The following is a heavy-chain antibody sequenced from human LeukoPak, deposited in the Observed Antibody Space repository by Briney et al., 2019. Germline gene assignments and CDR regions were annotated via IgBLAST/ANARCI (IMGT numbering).Heavy chain of an antibody. CDR1: GGTFSSYA. Sequence: SVKVSCKASGGTFSSYAISWVRQAPGQGLEWMGGIIPIFGTANYAQKFQGRVTITTDESTSTAYMEMSSLRSDDTAVYYCARGAYDSSGYSFDYWGQGTLVTVSS. V-gene: IGHV1-69*05. CDR3: ARGAYDSSGYSFDY. CDR2: IIPIFGTA. D-gene: IGHD3-22*01. J-gene: IGHJ4*02.